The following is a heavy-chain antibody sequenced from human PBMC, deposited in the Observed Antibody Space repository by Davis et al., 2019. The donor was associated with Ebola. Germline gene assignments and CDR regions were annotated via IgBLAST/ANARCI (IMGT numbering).Heavy chain of an antibody. CDR2: INGRSSTI. CDR3: ARDSEEMGVTNFDL. D-gene: IGHD5-24*01. CDR1: GFTFSSYE. J-gene: IGHJ4*02. V-gene: IGHV3-48*02. Sequence: PGGSLRLSCAASGFTFSSYEMNWVRQAPGKGLEWVSYINGRSSTIYYADSVKGRFTISRDNAKNSLYLQMNSLRDEDTAVYYCARDSEEMGVTNFDLWGQGTLVTVSS.